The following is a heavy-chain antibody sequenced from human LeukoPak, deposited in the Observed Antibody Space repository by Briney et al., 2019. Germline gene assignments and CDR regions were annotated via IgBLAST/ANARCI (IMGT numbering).Heavy chain of an antibody. CDR3: ARDRHGGDRYRVDP. CDR1: GFTVSSNY. J-gene: IGHJ5*02. V-gene: IGHV3-53*01. CDR2: IYSGGST. D-gene: IGHD5-12*01. Sequence: GALRLSCAASGFTVSSNYMSWVRQAPGKGLERVSVIYSGGSTYYADSVKGRFTISRDNSKNTLYLQMNSLGAEDTAVYYCARDRHGGDRYRVDPWGQGTLVTVSS.